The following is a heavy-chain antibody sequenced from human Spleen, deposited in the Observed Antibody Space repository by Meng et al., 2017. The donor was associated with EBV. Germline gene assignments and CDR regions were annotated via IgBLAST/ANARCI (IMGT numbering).Heavy chain of an antibody. CDR3: ARAYCDSTSCYLLFDP. Sequence: QVELQQGGAGLLNPSETLPLTCAVYGGSFSGYYWSWIRQPPGKGLEWIGEINHSGSTNYNPSLKSRVTISVDTSKNQFSLKVSSVTAADTAVYYCARAYCDSTSCYLLFDPWGQGTLVTVSS. CDR2: INHSGST. V-gene: IGHV4-34*01. D-gene: IGHD2-2*01. CDR1: GGSFSGYY. J-gene: IGHJ5*02.